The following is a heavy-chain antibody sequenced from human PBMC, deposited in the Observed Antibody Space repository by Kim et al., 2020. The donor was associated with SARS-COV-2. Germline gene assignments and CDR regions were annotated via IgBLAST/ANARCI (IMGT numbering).Heavy chain of an antibody. V-gene: IGHV4-39*01. D-gene: IGHD6-19*01. J-gene: IGHJ4*02. CDR3: ARHARIAVAGLRYDY. Sequence: PSLKSRVTISVDTSKNQFSLMLSSVTAADTAVYYCARHARIAVAGLRYDYWGQGTLVTVSS.